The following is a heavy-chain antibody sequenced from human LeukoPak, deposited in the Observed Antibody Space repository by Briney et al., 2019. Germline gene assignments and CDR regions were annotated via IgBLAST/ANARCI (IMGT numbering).Heavy chain of an antibody. Sequence: EASVKVSCKASGGTFSSYAISWVRQAPGQGLEWMGVIIPIFGTANYAQKFQGRVTITADESTSTAYMELSSLRSEDTAVYYCARFYSAGWWGYFDYWGQGTLVTVSS. V-gene: IGHV1-69*01. CDR1: GGTFSSYA. CDR2: IIPIFGTA. D-gene: IGHD2-8*02. CDR3: ARFYSAGWWGYFDY. J-gene: IGHJ4*02.